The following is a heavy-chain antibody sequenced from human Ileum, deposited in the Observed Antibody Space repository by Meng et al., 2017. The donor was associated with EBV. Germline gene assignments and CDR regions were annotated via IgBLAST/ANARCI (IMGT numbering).Heavy chain of an antibody. CDR2: IYYSGRT. CDR1: GCPINSSSYY. V-gene: IGHV4-39*01. D-gene: IGHD6-13*01. CDR3: ARPIAAAGWFNP. Sequence: QLHLQGSGHGLVKPSETLSLTCTVSGCPINSSSYYWGWIRQPPGKWLEWIGSIYYSGRTYYNPSLKSRVTISVDTSKNQFSLKLSSVTAADTAVYYCARPIAAAGWFNPWGQGTLVTVSS. J-gene: IGHJ5*02.